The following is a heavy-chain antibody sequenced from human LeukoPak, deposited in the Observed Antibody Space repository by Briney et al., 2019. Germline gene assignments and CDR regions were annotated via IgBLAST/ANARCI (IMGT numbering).Heavy chain of an antibody. CDR2: ISSSSSYI. V-gene: IGHV3-21*01. CDR3: ARDPVVPAATYYYYYGMDV. CDR1: GFTFSSYS. D-gene: IGHD2-2*01. Sequence: GGSLRLSCAASGFTFSSYSMSWVRQAPGKGLEWVSSISSSSSYIYYADSVKGRFTISRDNAKNSLYLQMNSLRAEDTAVYYCARDPVVPAATYYYYYGMDVWGKGTTVTVSS. J-gene: IGHJ6*04.